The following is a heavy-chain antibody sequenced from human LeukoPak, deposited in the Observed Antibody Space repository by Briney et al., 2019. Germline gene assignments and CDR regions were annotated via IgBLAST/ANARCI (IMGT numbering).Heavy chain of an antibody. CDR2: IHYTGST. J-gene: IGHJ3*02. CDR3: ARGNGGLPRAFDI. CDR1: GGSINSYY. V-gene: IGHV4-59*01. D-gene: IGHD4-23*01. Sequence: ASETLSLTCTVSGGSINSYYWSWIRQPPGKGLECIGYIHYTGSTNYNPSLKSRVTISVDTSKNQFSLKLSSVTAADTAVYYCARGNGGLPRAFDIWGQGTMVTVSS.